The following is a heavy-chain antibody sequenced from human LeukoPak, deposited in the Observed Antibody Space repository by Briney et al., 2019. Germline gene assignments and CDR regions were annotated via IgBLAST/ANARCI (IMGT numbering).Heavy chain of an antibody. Sequence: PGESLRLSCAAAGFTFSSYSMNWVRQAPGKGLEWVSYISSSSSTIYYADSVKGRFTISRDNAKNSLYLQMNSLRAEDTAVYYCAREDGVAYNSSSWYLHTLYYYYYGMDVWGQGTTVTVSS. CDR1: GFTFSSYS. D-gene: IGHD6-13*01. J-gene: IGHJ6*02. CDR2: ISSSSSTI. V-gene: IGHV3-48*01. CDR3: AREDGVAYNSSSWYLHTLYYYYYGMDV.